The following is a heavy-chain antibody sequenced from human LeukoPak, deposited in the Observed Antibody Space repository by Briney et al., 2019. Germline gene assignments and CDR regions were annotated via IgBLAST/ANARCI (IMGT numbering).Heavy chain of an antibody. Sequence: PGGSLRLSCAASGFTFSNAWMSWVRQAPGKGLEWVGRIKSKTDGGTTDYAAPVKGRFTISRDDSKNTLYPQMNSLKTEDTAVYYCTTEGDITMVREVIIRGVDYWGQGTLVTVSS. CDR3: TTEGDITMVREVIIRGVDY. CDR1: GFTFSNAW. V-gene: IGHV3-15*01. J-gene: IGHJ4*02. CDR2: IKSKTDGGTT. D-gene: IGHD3-10*01.